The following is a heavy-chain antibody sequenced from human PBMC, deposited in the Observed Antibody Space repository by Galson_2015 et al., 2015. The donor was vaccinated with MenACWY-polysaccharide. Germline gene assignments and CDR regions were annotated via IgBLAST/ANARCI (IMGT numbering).Heavy chain of an antibody. CDR3: VRAGRTDRGVVGYGWGLDY. D-gene: IGHD5-18*01. V-gene: IGHV4-39*07. Sequence: VSGGSIRRTSHYWGWIRQPPGKGLEWTGTVDYSGNSYYNASLKSRITISIDTSRTQFSLKLTSVTAADTAVYYCVRAGRTDRGVVGYGWGLDYWGQGILVTVSS. CDR1: GGSIRRTSHY. CDR2: VDYSGNS. J-gene: IGHJ4*02.